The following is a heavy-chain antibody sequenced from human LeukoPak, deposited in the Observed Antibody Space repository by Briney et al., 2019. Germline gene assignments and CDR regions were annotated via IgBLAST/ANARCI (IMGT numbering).Heavy chain of an antibody. J-gene: IGHJ4*02. Sequence: ASVKVSCKVSGYTLTELSMHWVRQAPGKGLEWMGGFDPEDGETIYAQKFQGRVTMTEDTSTDTAYMELSSLRSEDTAVYYCATVNCSSTSCYNDYRGQGTLVTVSS. V-gene: IGHV1-24*01. D-gene: IGHD2-2*02. CDR2: FDPEDGET. CDR1: GYTLTELS. CDR3: ATVNCSSTSCYNDY.